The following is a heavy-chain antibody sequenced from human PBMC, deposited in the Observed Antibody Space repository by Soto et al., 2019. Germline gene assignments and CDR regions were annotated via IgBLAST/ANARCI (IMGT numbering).Heavy chain of an antibody. CDR2: INAGNGNT. J-gene: IGHJ5*02. Sequence: GASVKVSCKASGYTFTSYAMHWVRQAPGQRLEWMGWINAGNGNTKYSQKFQGRVTITRDTSASTAYMELSSLRSEDTAVYYCARVGPLGYCSGGSCPFLENWFDPWGQGTLVTVSS. CDR3: ARVGPLGYCSGGSCPFLENWFDP. D-gene: IGHD2-15*01. V-gene: IGHV1-3*01. CDR1: GYTFTSYA.